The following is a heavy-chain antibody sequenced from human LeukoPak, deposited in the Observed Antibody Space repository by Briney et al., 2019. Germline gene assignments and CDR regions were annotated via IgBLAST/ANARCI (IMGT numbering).Heavy chain of an antibody. J-gene: IGHJ4*02. Sequence: ASVKVSCKASGYTFTSNYIHWVRQAPGQGLEWMGMIYPRDGSTGYAQKFQGRVTVTRDTSTSTVHMELSGLRSEDTAVYYCARDQEGFDYWGQGTLVTVSS. CDR2: IYPRDGST. V-gene: IGHV1-46*01. CDR1: GYTFTSNY. CDR3: ARDQEGFDY.